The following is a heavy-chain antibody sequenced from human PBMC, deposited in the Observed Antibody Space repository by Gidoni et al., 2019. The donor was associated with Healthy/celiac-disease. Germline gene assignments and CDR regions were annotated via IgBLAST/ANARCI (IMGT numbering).Heavy chain of an antibody. CDR2: ISSSSSYI. CDR1: GFTFSSYS. J-gene: IGHJ4*02. Sequence: EVQLVESGGGLVKPGGSLRLSCAASGFTFSSYSMNWVRQAPGKGLEWVSSISSSSSYIYYADSVKGRFTISRDNAKNSLYLQMNSLRAEDTAVYYCARGPITMVRGVLWYWGQGTLVTVSS. CDR3: ARGPITMVRGVLWY. V-gene: IGHV3-21*01. D-gene: IGHD3-10*01.